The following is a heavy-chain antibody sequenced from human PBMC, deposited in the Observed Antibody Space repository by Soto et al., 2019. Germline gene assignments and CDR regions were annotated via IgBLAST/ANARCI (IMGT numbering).Heavy chain of an antibody. Sequence: SETLSLTCTVSGGSISSGGYYWSWIRQHPGKGLEWIGYIYYSGSTYYNPSLKSRVTISVDTSKNQFSLKLSSVTAADTAVYYCARSSQSTLTIFDYWGQGTLVTVSS. J-gene: IGHJ4*02. CDR2: IYYSGST. V-gene: IGHV4-31*03. CDR3: ARSSQSTLTIFDY. CDR1: GGSISSGGYY. D-gene: IGHD4-17*01.